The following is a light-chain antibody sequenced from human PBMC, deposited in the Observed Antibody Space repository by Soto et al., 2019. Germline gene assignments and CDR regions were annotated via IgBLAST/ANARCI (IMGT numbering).Light chain of an antibody. CDR1: QSINKW. J-gene: IGKJ1*01. Sequence: DIQMTQSPSTLSASPGDRVIITCRASQSINKWLAWYQQRPGEAPKLLIYKASHLQSGVPSRFSGSGSGTEFSLTISSLQPADFATYYCQHYNNYPWTFGKGTKVEIK. CDR2: KAS. V-gene: IGKV1-5*03. CDR3: QHYNNYPWT.